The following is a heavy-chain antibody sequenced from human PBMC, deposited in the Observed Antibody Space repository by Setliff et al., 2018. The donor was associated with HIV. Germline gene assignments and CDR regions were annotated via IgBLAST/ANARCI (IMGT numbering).Heavy chain of an antibody. D-gene: IGHD5-12*01. Sequence: PSETLSLTCAISGASISSGDYSWSWIRQPPGRDLEWIGYFYHSGNTYYSPSLHSRVTISIDRSKNQFSLKLSSVTAADTAVYYCARRSGYAEDYWGQGTLVTVS. J-gene: IGHJ4*02. CDR3: ARRSGYAEDY. CDR1: GASISSGDYS. V-gene: IGHV4-30-2*01. CDR2: FYHSGNT.